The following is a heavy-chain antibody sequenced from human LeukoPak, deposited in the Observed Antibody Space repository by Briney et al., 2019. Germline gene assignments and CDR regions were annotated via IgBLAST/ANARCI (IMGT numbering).Heavy chain of an antibody. CDR1: GFTFSSYG. V-gene: IGHV3-30*02. J-gene: IGHJ3*02. CDR2: IRYDGSNK. CDR3: AAEYVLRYFDWSHTAAFDI. D-gene: IGHD3-9*01. Sequence: GGSLRLSCAASGFTFSSYGMHWVRQAPGKGLEWVAFIRYDGSNKYYADSVKGRFTISRGNSKNTLYLQMNSLRAEDTAVYYCAAEYVLRYFDWSHTAAFDIWGQGTMVTVSS.